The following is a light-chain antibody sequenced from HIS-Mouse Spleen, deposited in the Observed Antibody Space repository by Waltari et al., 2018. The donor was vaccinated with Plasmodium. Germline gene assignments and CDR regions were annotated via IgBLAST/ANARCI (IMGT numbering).Light chain of an antibody. V-gene: IGLV3-10*01. CDR2: EDS. Sequence: SYELTQPPSVSVSPGQTARITCSGDALPKKYAYWYQQKSGQAPVLVIYEDSKRPSGIPERCSGSSSGTMATVTISGAQVEDEADYYWYSTDSSGNHRVFGGGTKLTVL. CDR3: YSTDSSGNHRV. CDR1: ALPKKY. J-gene: IGLJ3*02.